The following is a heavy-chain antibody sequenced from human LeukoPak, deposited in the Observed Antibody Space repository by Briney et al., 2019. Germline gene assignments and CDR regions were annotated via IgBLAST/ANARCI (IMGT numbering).Heavy chain of an antibody. CDR2: ISSSSTCI. CDR3: ASPEY. J-gene: IGHJ4*02. V-gene: IGHV3-21*01. CDR1: GFTFSSYN. Sequence: GGSLRLSCAASGFTFSSYNMNWVRQAPGKGLEWVSSISSSSTCIHYADSVKGRFTISRDNAKNSLYLQINSLRAEDTAVYYCASPEYWGQGTLVTVSS. D-gene: IGHD1-14*01.